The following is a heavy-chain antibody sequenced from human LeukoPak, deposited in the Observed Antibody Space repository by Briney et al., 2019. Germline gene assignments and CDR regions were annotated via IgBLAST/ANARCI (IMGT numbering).Heavy chain of an antibody. CDR2: ISGSGGST. J-gene: IGHJ4*02. CDR1: GFTFSSYA. CDR3: ATGSGWYPKLYYFDY. V-gene: IGHV3-23*01. Sequence: PGGSLRLSCAASGFTFSSYAMSWVRQAPGKGLEWVSAISGSGGSTYYADSVKGRFTISRDNSKNTLYLQMNSLRAEDTAVYYCATGSGWYPKLYYFDYWGQGTLVTVPS. D-gene: IGHD6-19*01.